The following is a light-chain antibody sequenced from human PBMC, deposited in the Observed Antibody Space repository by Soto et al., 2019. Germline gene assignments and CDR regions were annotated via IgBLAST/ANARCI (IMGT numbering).Light chain of an antibody. CDR2: AST. Sequence: DIQMTQSPSSLSASVGDRVTITCRASQDISNFLVWYQQKPGKVPKLLIYASTTLPSGVPSRFSGSGFGTDFTLTIRSLQPEDVATYYCQKYDSAPRTFGQGPKVDIK. V-gene: IGKV1-27*01. J-gene: IGKJ1*01. CDR3: QKYDSAPRT. CDR1: QDISNF.